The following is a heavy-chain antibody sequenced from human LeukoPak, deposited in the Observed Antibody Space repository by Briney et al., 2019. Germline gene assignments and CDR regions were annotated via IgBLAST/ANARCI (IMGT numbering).Heavy chain of an antibody. CDR3: ARKVGATPLGY. J-gene: IGHJ4*02. Sequence: GRSLRLSCAASGFTFSTYAMHWVRQAPGKGLKWVAVISYDGSNKYYADSVKGRFTLSRDNSKNTLYLQMNSLRAEDTAVYYCARKVGATPLGYWGQGTLVTVSS. V-gene: IGHV3-30*01. CDR1: GFTFSTYA. CDR2: ISYDGSNK. D-gene: IGHD1-26*01.